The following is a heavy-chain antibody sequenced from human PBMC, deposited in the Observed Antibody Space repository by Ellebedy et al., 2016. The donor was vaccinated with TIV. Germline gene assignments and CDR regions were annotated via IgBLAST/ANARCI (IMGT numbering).Heavy chain of an antibody. Sequence: GESLKISCKGSGYSFTGYWISWVRQMPGKGLEWLGRIDPSDSYTNYSPSFQGHVTISADKSISTAYLQWSSLKASDTAMYYCARHRYCSSTNCYGVDYWGQGTLVTVSS. CDR2: IDPSDSYT. D-gene: IGHD2-2*01. J-gene: IGHJ4*02. CDR3: ARHRYCSSTNCYGVDY. CDR1: GYSFTGYW. V-gene: IGHV5-10-1*01.